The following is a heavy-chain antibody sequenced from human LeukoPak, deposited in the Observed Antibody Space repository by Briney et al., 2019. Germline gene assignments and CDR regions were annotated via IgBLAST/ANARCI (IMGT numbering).Heavy chain of an antibody. J-gene: IGHJ4*02. CDR2: ISAYNGNT. D-gene: IGHD5-18*01. CDR1: GYTFTSYG. Sequence: GASVKVSCKASGYTFTSYGISWVRQAPGQGLEWMGWISAYNGNTNYAQKLQGRVTMTTDTSTSTAYMELRSLRSDDTAVYYCARDGEGYSYGYDFPYYFDYWGQGTLVTVPS. V-gene: IGHV1-18*01. CDR3: ARDGEGYSYGYDFPYYFDY.